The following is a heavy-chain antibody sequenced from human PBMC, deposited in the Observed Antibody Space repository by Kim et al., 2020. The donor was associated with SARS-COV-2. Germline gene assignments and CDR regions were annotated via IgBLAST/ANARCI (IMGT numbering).Heavy chain of an antibody. Sequence: SVKVSCKASGGTFSSYAISWVRQAPGQGLEWMGGIIPIFGTANYAQKFQGRVTITADESTSTAYMELSSLRSEDTAVYYCAGRGGSPKGDYWGQGTLDTVSS. V-gene: IGHV1-69*13. D-gene: IGHD1-26*01. J-gene: IGHJ4*02. CDR2: IIPIFGTA. CDR3: AGRGGSPKGDY. CDR1: GGTFSSYA.